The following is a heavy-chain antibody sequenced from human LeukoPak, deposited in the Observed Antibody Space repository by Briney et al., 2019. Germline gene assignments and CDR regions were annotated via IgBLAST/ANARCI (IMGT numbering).Heavy chain of an antibody. V-gene: IGHV5-51*01. J-gene: IGHJ4*02. D-gene: IGHD6-25*01. CDR1: GYMFTSYW. Sequence: GESLKFSCKGSGYMFTSYWIGWVRQIPGKGLEWMAIIYPADSDIRYSPSFQGQVTISADKSISTAYLQWSSLKASDTAMYYCARSLTAAAGDYWGQGTLVTVSS. CDR3: ARSLTAAAGDY. CDR2: IYPADSDI.